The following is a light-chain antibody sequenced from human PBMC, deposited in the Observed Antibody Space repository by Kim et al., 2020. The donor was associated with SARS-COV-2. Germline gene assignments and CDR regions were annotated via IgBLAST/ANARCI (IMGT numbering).Light chain of an antibody. V-gene: IGKV1-27*01. CDR2: STF. J-gene: IGKJ4*01. Sequence: ASVGDRVTITCRASQDISPYLAWYQEKPGKVPKLLIHSTFSLELGAPSRCSGSGSGTDFTLTISSLQPEDVATYYCQSYNSALLTFGGGTKVDIK. CDR3: QSYNSALLT. CDR1: QDISPY.